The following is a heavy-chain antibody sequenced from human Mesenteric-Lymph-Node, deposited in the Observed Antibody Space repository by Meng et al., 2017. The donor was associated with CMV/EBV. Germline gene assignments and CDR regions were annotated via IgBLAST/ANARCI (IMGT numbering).Heavy chain of an antibody. CDR3: ARVVFGATTRFDY. CDR2: IYHSGST. J-gene: IGHJ4*02. D-gene: IGHD3-10*02. V-gene: IGHV4-4*02. Sequence: VSGGSISSSNGWSWVRQPPGTGLEWIGEIYHSGSTNYNPSLKSRVTISVDKSKNQFSLKLSSVTAADTAVYYCARVVFGATTRFDYWGQGTLVTVSS. CDR1: GGSISSSNG.